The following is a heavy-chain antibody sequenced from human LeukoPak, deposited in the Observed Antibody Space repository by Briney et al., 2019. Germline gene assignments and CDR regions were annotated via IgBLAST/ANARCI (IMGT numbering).Heavy chain of an antibody. V-gene: IGHV4-34*01. CDR3: ARRSIAARLFDY. J-gene: IGHJ4*02. CDR1: GGSFSGYY. Sequence: SETLSLTCAVSGGSFSGYYWSWIRQPPGKGLEWIGEINHSRSTNYNPSLKSRVTISVDTSKNQFSLKLSSVTAADTAVYYCARRSIAARLFDYWGQGTLVTVSS. D-gene: IGHD6-6*01. CDR2: INHSRST.